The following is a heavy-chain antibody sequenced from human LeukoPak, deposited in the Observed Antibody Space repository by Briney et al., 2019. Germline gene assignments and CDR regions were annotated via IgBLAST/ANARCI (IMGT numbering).Heavy chain of an antibody. V-gene: IGHV3-23*01. Sequence: GGSLRLSCAASGFTLSSYAMSWVRQAPGKGLEWVSAISDSGNTYHADSVKGRFTISRDNSKNTLYLQMNSLRADDTAVYYCARGQRRHVDMAPSFDYWGQGTLVTVSS. D-gene: IGHD5-24*01. CDR1: GFTLSSYA. CDR3: ARGQRRHVDMAPSFDY. J-gene: IGHJ4*02. CDR2: ISDSGNT.